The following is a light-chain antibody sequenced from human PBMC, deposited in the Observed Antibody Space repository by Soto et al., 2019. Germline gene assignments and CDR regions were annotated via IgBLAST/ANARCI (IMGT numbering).Light chain of an antibody. Sequence: IQMTQSPSSLSASVGDRVTITCRASQGIRSDVAWYQQKPGKAPELLIYAASNLQSGVPSRFSGSGSGTDLTLTISSLQPEDFATYYCLQDYNYPYTFGQGTRLEIK. V-gene: IGKV1-6*01. J-gene: IGKJ5*01. CDR1: QGIRSD. CDR3: LQDYNYPYT. CDR2: AAS.